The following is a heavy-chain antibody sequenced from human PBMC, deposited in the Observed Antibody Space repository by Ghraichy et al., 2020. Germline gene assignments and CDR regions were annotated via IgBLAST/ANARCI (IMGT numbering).Heavy chain of an antibody. D-gene: IGHD6-19*01. V-gene: IGHV3-30-3*01. CDR1: GFTFSSYA. CDR3: ARDLGIAVAGTRDYYYGMDV. J-gene: IGHJ6*02. CDR2: ISYDGSNK. Sequence: GGSLRLSCAASGFTFSSYAMHWVRQAPGKGLEWVAVISYDGSNKYYADSVKGRFTISRDNSKNTLYLQMNSLRAEDTAVYYCARDLGIAVAGTRDYYYGMDVWGQGTTVTVSS.